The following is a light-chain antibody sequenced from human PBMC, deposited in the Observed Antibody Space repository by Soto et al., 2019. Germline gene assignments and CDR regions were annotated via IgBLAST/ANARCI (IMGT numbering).Light chain of an antibody. V-gene: IGLV3-21*02. Sequence: SYELTQPPSVSVAPGQTARITCGGDNIGSKSVHWYQQEPGQAPVLVVYDDSDRPSAIPERFSGSNSGNTATLTISRVEAGDEADYYCQVWDSGSAHQVFGGGTKVTVL. CDR2: DDS. CDR1: NIGSKS. CDR3: QVWDSGSAHQV. J-gene: IGLJ2*01.